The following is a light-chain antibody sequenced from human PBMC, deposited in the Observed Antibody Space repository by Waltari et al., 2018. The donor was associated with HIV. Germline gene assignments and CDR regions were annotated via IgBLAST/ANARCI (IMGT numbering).Light chain of an antibody. CDR2: DVS. J-gene: IGLJ3*02. Sequence: QSALTPPRSVSGSPGQSVTISCTGTSSDVGGYNFVSWYQQHPGKAPKLVIYDVSKWPSGVPDRFSGSKSGNTASLTISGLQAEDEADYYCCSYTGSYTWVFGGGTELTVL. CDR1: SSDVGGYNF. V-gene: IGLV2-11*01. CDR3: CSYTGSYTWV.